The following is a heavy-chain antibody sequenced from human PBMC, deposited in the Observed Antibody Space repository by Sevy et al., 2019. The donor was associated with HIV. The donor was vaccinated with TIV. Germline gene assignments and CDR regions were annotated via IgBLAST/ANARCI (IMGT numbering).Heavy chain of an antibody. D-gene: IGHD1-26*01. CDR1: GGSITSLY. CDR3: AGENAWGRGYS. CDR2: IYYNGHI. V-gene: IGHV4-59*08. Sequence: KQSQTLSLTCTVSGGSITSLYWNWIRQPPGKGLEWIANIYYNGHINYNPSLKSRVTLSLDTSKNQFSLRVSSVTAADTAMYYCAGENAWGRGYSWGQGTLVTVSS. J-gene: IGHJ4*02.